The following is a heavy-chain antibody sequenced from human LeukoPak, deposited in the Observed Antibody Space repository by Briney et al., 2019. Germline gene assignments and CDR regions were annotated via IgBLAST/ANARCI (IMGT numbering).Heavy chain of an antibody. CDR2: IKQDGSEK. J-gene: IGHJ6*03. CDR1: GFTFSSYW. CDR3: ARDHSSGWYYYMDV. V-gene: IGHV3-7*01. Sequence: PGGSLRLSCAASGFTFSSYWMSWVRQAPGKGLECVANIKQDGSEKYYVDSVKGRFTISRDNAKNSLYLQMNSLRAEDTAVYYCARDHSSGWYYYMDVWGKGTTVTVSS. D-gene: IGHD6-19*01.